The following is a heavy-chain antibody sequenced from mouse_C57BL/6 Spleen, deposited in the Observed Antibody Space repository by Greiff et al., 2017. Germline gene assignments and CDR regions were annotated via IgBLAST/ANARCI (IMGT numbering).Heavy chain of an antibody. CDR3: ARKRDDSAQPWFAY. CDR2: IDPSDSYT. Sequence: QVQLQQPGAELVKPGASVKLSCKASGYTFTSYWMQWVNQRPGQGLEWIGEIDPSDSYTNYNQKFKGKATLTVDTSSSTAYRQLSSLTSEDSAVYYCARKRDDSAQPWFAYWGQGTLVTVSA. J-gene: IGHJ3*01. CDR1: GYTFTSYW. D-gene: IGHD3-2*02. V-gene: IGHV1-50*01.